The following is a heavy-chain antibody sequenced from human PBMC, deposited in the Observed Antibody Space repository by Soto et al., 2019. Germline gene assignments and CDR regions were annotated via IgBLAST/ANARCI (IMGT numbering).Heavy chain of an antibody. D-gene: IGHD6-19*01. CDR1: GDSGPSNRAA. V-gene: IGHV6-1*01. Sequence: SQTLSHTCAISGDSGPSNRAAWNWIRQSPSKGLEWLGRTYYRPKWYNDYAVSVKSRITINPDTSKNQFSLQLNSVTPEDTAVYYCGYSSGGSDDAFAIWGQGTMV. J-gene: IGHJ3*02. CDR3: GYSSGGSDDAFAI. CDR2: TYYRPKWYN.